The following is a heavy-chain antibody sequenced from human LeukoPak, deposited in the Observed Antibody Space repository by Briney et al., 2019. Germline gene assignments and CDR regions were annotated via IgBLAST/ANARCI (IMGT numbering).Heavy chain of an antibody. CDR2: INHSGST. CDR3: ANSYYGSGSYSSNWFDP. Sequence: PSETLSLTCAVYGGSFSGYYWSWIRQPPGKGLEWIGEINHSGSTNYNSSLKSRVTISVDTSKNQFSLKLSSVTAADTAVYYCANSYYGSGSYSSNWFDPWGQGTLVNVSS. D-gene: IGHD3-10*01. V-gene: IGHV4-34*01. J-gene: IGHJ5*02. CDR1: GGSFSGYY.